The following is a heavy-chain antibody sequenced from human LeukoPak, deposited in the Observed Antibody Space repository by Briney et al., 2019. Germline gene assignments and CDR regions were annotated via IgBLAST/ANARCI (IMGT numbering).Heavy chain of an antibody. Sequence: SETLSLTCTVSGGPISSYYWSWIRQSAGKGLEWVGRIHSSGITDYNPSLKSRITVSVDTSKNQFSLKLGSVTAADTAVYYCAREASRGFLVSGYYYYYMDVWGKGTTVTVSS. CDR2: IHSSGIT. CDR1: GGPISSYY. D-gene: IGHD3-3*01. V-gene: IGHV4-4*07. CDR3: AREASRGFLVSGYYYYYMDV. J-gene: IGHJ6*03.